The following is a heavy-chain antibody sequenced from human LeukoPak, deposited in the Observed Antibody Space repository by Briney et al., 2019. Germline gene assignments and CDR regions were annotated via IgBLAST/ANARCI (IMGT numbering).Heavy chain of an antibody. Sequence: GGSLRLSCAASGFTFNNFAMNWVRQAPGEGLEWVSGISGSGGTTYYADSVQGRFTISRDNSNNTLYLQMNSLRAEDTAVYYCAKRTGRGDSWGQGTLVTVSS. V-gene: IGHV3-23*01. CDR3: AKRTGRGDS. D-gene: IGHD1-1*01. CDR1: GFTFNNFA. CDR2: ISGSGGTT. J-gene: IGHJ4*02.